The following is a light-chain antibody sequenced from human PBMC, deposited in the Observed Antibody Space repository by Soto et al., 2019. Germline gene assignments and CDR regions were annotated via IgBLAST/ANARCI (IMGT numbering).Light chain of an antibody. CDR3: QQYGSSPLIS. J-gene: IGKJ5*01. CDR2: GAS. Sequence: EIVLTQSPGTLSLSPGERATLSCRAIQSVSSNYLTWYQQKPGQAPRLLIFGASKRATGIPDRFSGSGSGRDFTLTISGLEPEDFAVYYCQQYGSSPLISFGQGTRLEIK. CDR1: QSVSSNY. V-gene: IGKV3-20*01.